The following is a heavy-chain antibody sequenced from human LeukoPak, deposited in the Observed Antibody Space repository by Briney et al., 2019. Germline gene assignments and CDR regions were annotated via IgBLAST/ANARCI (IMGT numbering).Heavy chain of an antibody. CDR3: TRDRSRAEDD. V-gene: IGHV3-7*01. Sequence: GGSLRLSCAASGFTFSSYEMNWVRQAPGKGLEWVANINQGGSDKYYVDSVKGRFTISRDNANNLLYLQMNSLRGEDTAVYYCTRDRSRAEDDWGQGTLVTVSS. CDR1: GFTFSSYE. CDR2: INQGGSDK. D-gene: IGHD1-14*01. J-gene: IGHJ4*02.